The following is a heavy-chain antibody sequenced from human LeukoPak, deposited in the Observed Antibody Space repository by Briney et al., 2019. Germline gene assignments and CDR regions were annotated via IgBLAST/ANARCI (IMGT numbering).Heavy chain of an antibody. CDR2: INYSGST. J-gene: IGHJ4*02. D-gene: IGHD5-24*01. CDR3: ARATRRDGYNLDY. CDR1: GGSISSYY. V-gene: IGHV4-59*01. Sequence: PSETLSLTCTVSGGSISSYYWSWIRQPPGKGLEWVGYINYSGSTNYNPSLKSRVTISVDTSRNQFSLKLSSVTAADTAVYYCARATRRDGYNLDYSGQGTLVTVSS.